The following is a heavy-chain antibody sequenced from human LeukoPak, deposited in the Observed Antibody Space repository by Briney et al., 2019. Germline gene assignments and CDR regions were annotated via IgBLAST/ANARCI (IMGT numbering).Heavy chain of an antibody. J-gene: IGHJ5*02. CDR1: GGSISSSSYY. CDR2: IYYSGST. D-gene: IGHD6-13*01. V-gene: IGHV4-61*05. CDR3: ARHGYSSSRGGWFDP. Sequence: SETLSLTCTVSGGSISSSSYYWGWIRQPPGKGLEWIGYIYYSGSTNYNPSLKSRVTISVDTSKNQFSLKLSSVTAADTAVYYCARHGYSSSRGGWFDPWGQGTLVTVSS.